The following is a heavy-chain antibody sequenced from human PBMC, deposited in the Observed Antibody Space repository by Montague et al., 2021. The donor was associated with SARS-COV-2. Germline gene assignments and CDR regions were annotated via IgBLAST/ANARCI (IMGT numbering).Heavy chain of an antibody. CDR1: GGSIYSYY. D-gene: IGHD3-16*01. CDR3: VRDTQYYDDNAWDDWFDP. J-gene: IGHJ5*02. V-gene: IGHV4-59*01. Sequence: SETLSLTCTVSGGSIYSYYWSWVRQPPGKGLEWIGHVSHKGRTNXXPSLKGRVTISVGTSNNYFSLRLSSVTAADTAVYYCVRDTQYYDDNAWDDWFDPWGQGTLVTVSS. CDR2: VSHKGRT.